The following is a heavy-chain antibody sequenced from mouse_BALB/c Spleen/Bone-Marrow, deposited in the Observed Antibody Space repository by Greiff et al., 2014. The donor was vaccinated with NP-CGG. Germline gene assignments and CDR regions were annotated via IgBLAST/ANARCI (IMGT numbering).Heavy chain of an antibody. V-gene: IGHV1S29*02. Sequence: VQLKESGPELVKPGASVKISCKASGYTFTDYNMHWVKQSHGKSLEWIVYIYPHNGGNGYNQKFKNKATLTADSSSSTAYMELRSLTSEDSAVYYCARSRGTTATTSYFDYWGQGTTLTVSS. CDR2: IYPHNGGN. CDR3: ARSRGTTATTSYFDY. D-gene: IGHD1-2*01. J-gene: IGHJ2*01. CDR1: GYTFTDYN.